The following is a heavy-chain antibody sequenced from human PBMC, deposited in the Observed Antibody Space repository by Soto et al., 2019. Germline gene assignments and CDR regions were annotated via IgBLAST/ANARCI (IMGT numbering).Heavy chain of an antibody. CDR1: GASISGFY. CDR3: VRDGTKTLRDWFDP. Sequence: PSETLSLTCTVSGASISGFYWSWIRKSAGKGLEWIGRIYATGTTDYNPSLKSRVMMSVDTSKKQFSLKLRSVTAADTAVYYCVRDGTKTLRDWFDPWGQGIAVTVSS. D-gene: IGHD1-1*01. V-gene: IGHV4-4*07. J-gene: IGHJ5*02. CDR2: IYATGTT.